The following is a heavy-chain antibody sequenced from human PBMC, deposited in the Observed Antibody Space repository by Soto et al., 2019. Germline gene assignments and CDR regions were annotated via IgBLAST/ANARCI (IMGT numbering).Heavy chain of an antibody. CDR2: ISAFNGNT. D-gene: IGHD3-16*01. V-gene: IGHV1-18*01. Sequence: ASVKVSCKASGYTFTSYGISWVRQAPGQWLELMGWISAFNGNTNYAQKLQGRVTMTTDTSTSTAYMELRSLRSDDTAVYYCARVSAPFVAFDIWGQGTMVTVSS. CDR1: GYTFTSYG. CDR3: ARVSAPFVAFDI. J-gene: IGHJ3*02.